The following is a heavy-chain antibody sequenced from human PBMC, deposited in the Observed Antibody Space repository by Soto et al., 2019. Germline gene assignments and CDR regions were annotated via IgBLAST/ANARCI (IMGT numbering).Heavy chain of an antibody. D-gene: IGHD2-21*01. Sequence: PSETLSLTCTVSGGSISSGGYYWSWIRQHPGKGLEWIGYIYYSGSTYYNPSLKSRVTISVDTSKNQFSLKLSSVTAADTAVYYCAREEGLIRTHGNFDYWGQGTLVTVSS. CDR1: GGSISSGGYY. V-gene: IGHV4-30-4*08. CDR2: IYYSGST. J-gene: IGHJ4*02. CDR3: AREEGLIRTHGNFDY.